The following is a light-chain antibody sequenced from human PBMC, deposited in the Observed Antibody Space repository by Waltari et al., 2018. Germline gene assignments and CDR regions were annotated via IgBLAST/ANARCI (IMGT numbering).Light chain of an antibody. CDR2: KVS. CDR1: QSLVYSDGNTY. V-gene: IGKV2-30*01. Sequence: DVVMTQSPLSLPVTLGQPASISCRSSQSLVYSDGNTYLNWFQQRPGHSPRRLIYKVSNRDSGVPDRFSGSGSGTDFTLKISRVEAEDVGVYYCMQGTHWPPWTFGQGT. CDR3: MQGTHWPPWT. J-gene: IGKJ1*01.